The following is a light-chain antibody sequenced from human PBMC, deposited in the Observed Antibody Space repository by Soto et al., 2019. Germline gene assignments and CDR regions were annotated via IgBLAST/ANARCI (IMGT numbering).Light chain of an antibody. Sequence: DIQMTQSPSTLSASVGDRVTITCRASQNIHECLAWYKQKPGKAPNLLTYDASRLEAGVPSRFSGSGSGTEFTLTISSLQPEDFATYYCHQYFTEGLFGQGTHLEIK. CDR2: DAS. CDR1: QNIHEC. CDR3: HQYFTEGL. V-gene: IGKV1-5*01. J-gene: IGKJ2*01.